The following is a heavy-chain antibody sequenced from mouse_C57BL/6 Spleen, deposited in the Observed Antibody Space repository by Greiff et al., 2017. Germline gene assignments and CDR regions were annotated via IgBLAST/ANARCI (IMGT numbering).Heavy chain of an antibody. D-gene: IGHD4-1*01. Sequence: QVQLQQPGAELVKPGASVKMSCKASGYTFTSYWITWVKQRPGQGLEWIGDIYPGSGSTNYNETFKSKATLTVDTSSSTASMQLSSLTSEDAAVYYCARGRELGPLFAYWGQGTLVTVSA. CDR2: IYPGSGST. CDR1: GYTFTSYW. J-gene: IGHJ3*01. CDR3: ARGRELGPLFAY. V-gene: IGHV1-55*01.